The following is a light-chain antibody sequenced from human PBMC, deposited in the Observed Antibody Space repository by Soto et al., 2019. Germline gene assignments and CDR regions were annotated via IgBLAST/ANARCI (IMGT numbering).Light chain of an antibody. CDR2: DVS. V-gene: IGKV3-20*01. CDR3: QQYGTSQT. CDR1: QSVSSNY. J-gene: IGKJ1*01. Sequence: EIVLTQSRGTLSLSPGERATLSCRSRQSVSSNYLAWYQQKPDQAPRLVIYDVSGRATGIPDRFSGSGSGTHFTLTISRLEPEEFAVDCCQQYGTSQTFGQGLKVEIK.